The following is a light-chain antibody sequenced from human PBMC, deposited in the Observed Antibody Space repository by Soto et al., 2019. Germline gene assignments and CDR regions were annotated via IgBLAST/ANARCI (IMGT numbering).Light chain of an antibody. Sequence: SVLTQPPSASGSPGQSVTISCTGTSSDVAGSDYVSWYQQHPGKAPKLISYEVTKRPAGVPDRFSGSKSGNTASLTVSGLQADDESYYYCSSFARGDNPHVLFGGGTKLTVL. CDR1: SSDVAGSDY. CDR2: EVT. V-gene: IGLV2-8*01. CDR3: SSFARGDNPHVL. J-gene: IGLJ2*01.